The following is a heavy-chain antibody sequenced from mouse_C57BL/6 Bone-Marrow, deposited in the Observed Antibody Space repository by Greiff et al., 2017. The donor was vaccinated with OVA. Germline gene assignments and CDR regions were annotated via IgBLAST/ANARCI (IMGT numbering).Heavy chain of an antibody. J-gene: IGHJ4*01. CDR3: ARYRYYGSSFAMDD. Sequence: QVQLQQPGAELVKPGASVKLSCKASGYTFTSYWMHWVKQRPGQGLEWIGMIHPNSGSTNYNEKFKSKATLTVDKSSSTAYMQLSSLTSEDSAVYYCARYRYYGSSFAMDDWGQGTSVTVSS. V-gene: IGHV1-64*01. CDR2: IHPNSGST. CDR1: GYTFTSYW. D-gene: IGHD1-1*01.